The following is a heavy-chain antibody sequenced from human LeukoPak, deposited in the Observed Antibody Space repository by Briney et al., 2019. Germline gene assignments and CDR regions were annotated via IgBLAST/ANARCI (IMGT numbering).Heavy chain of an antibody. J-gene: IGHJ4*02. CDR3: ARGNYYDSREIDY. V-gene: IGHV4-34*01. D-gene: IGHD3-22*01. CDR2: INHSGST. CDR1: GGSFSGYY. Sequence: PSETLSLTCAVYGGSFSGYYWSWIRQPPGKGLEWIGEINHSGSTNYNPSLKSRVTISVDTSKNQFSLKLSSVTAADTAVYYCARGNYYDSREIDYWGQGTLVTVSS.